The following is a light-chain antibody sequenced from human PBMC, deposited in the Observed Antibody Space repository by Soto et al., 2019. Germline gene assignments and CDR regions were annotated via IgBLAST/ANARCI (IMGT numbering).Light chain of an antibody. CDR3: SSYTSSTLLV. Sequence: SALTQPASVSGSPGQSITISCTGTSSDVGGYNYVSWYQQHPGKAPKLLIYEVSTRPSGVSNRFSGSKSGNTASLTISGLQAEDEADYYCSSYTSSTLLVFGTGTKVTVL. CDR2: EVS. CDR1: SSDVGGYNY. J-gene: IGLJ1*01. V-gene: IGLV2-14*01.